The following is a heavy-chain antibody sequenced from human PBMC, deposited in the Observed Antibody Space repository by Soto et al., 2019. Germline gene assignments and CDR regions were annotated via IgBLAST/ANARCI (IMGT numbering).Heavy chain of an antibody. D-gene: IGHD6-19*01. J-gene: IGHJ4*02. Sequence: QPSGSLRLCCAASGFTFSNNWMHWVRQAPGKGPVWVSRINSDGSSTYYADSVKGRFNISRDNAKTTLYLQMNSLRAADTPVYYCARGGIAVHCGQGTLVNVSS. V-gene: IGHV3-74*01. CDR1: GFTFSNNW. CDR3: ARGGIAVH. CDR2: INSDGSST.